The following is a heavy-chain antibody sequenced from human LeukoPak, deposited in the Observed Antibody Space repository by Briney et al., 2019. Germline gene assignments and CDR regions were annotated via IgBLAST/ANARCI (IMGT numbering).Heavy chain of an antibody. CDR3: ASFDYGDFYYFDY. J-gene: IGHJ4*02. CDR1: GGSISSSNW. V-gene: IGHV4-4*02. Sequence: SETLSLTCAVSGGSISSSNWWSWVRQPPGKGLEWIGEIYHSGSTNYNPSLKSRVTISVDKSKNQFSLKLSSVTAADTAVYYCASFDYGDFYYFDYWGQGTLVTVSS. CDR2: IYHSGST. D-gene: IGHD4-17*01.